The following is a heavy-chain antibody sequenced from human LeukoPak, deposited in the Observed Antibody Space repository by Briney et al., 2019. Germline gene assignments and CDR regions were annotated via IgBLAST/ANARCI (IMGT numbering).Heavy chain of an antibody. Sequence: GGSLRLSCAASGFTFSSYAMTWVRQAPGGGLEWVSGISGSGGGTYYADSVKGRFTISRDNSKNTLYLQMNSLRAEDTAVYYCAKDYVSGIMITFGGTAGDWGQGTLVTVSS. J-gene: IGHJ4*02. CDR3: AKDYVSGIMITFGGTAGD. V-gene: IGHV3-23*01. CDR1: GFTFSSYA. CDR2: ISGSGGGT. D-gene: IGHD3-16*01.